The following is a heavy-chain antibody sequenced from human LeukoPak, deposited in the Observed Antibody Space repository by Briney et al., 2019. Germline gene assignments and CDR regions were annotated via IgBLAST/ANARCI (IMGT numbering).Heavy chain of an antibody. D-gene: IGHD1-1*01. V-gene: IGHV4-59*08. J-gene: IGHJ4*02. CDR2: IYYSGTS. CDR3: ARRASGYIDY. CDR1: GDSISSYY. Sequence: PSETLSLTCTASGDSISSYYWSWIRQPPGKGLEWIGYIYYSGTSNYNPSLKSRVTMSVDTSKNQFSLKLTSVTAADTAVYYCARRASGYIDYWGQGTLVTVSS.